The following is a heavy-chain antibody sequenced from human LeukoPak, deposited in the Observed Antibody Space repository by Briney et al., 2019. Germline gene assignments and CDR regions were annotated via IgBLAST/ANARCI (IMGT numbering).Heavy chain of an antibody. CDR1: GGPISSYY. CDR2: IYYSGST. J-gene: IGHJ5*02. Sequence: SETLSLTCTVSGGPISSYYWSWIRQPPGKGLEWIGYIYYSGSTNYNPSLKSRVTISVDTSKNQFSLKLSSVTAADTAVYYCARVTAVRIVGATGDWFDPWGQGTLVTVSS. CDR3: ARVTAVRIVGATGDWFDP. D-gene: IGHD1-26*01. V-gene: IGHV4-59*01.